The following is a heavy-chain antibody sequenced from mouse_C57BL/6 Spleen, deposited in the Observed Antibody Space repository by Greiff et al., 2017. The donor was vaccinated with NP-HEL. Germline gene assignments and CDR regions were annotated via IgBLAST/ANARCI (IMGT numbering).Heavy chain of an antibody. J-gene: IGHJ3*01. D-gene: IGHD2-3*01. CDR3: ARRGLLPWFAY. CDR1: GYTFTSYW. Sequence: VQLQQSGAELVMPGASVKLSCKASGYTFTSYWMHWVKQRPGQGLEWIGEIDPSDSYTNYNQKFKGKSTLTVDKSSSTAYMQLSSLTSEDSAVYYCARRGLLPWFAYWGQGTLVTVSA. V-gene: IGHV1-69*01. CDR2: IDPSDSYT.